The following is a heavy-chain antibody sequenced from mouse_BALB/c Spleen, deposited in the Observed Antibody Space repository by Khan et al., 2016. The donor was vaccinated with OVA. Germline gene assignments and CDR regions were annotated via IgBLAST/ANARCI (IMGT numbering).Heavy chain of an antibody. Sequence: EVQLQESGPGLVKPSQSLSLTCTVTGYSITSDYAWNWIRQFPGNKLEWMGYISYSGSTSYNQSSKSRISFTLDTSKNQFFLQLNSVTTDDTATYYCARSIMANWGQGTTLTVSS. J-gene: IGHJ2*01. CDR1: GYSITSDYA. V-gene: IGHV3-2*02. CDR3: ARSIMAN. CDR2: ISYSGST.